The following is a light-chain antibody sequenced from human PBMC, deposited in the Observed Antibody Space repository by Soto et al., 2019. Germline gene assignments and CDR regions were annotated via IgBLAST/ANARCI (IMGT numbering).Light chain of an antibody. CDR2: GNS. Sequence: QPVLTQPPSVSGAPGQRVTISCTGSSSNIGAGYDVHWYQQLPGTAPKLLIYGNSNRPSGVPDRFSGSKSGTSASLAITGLQAEDEADDYCQSYDCSLGAVGFGGGTKLTVL. CDR1: SSNIGAGYD. CDR3: QSYDCSLGAVG. V-gene: IGLV1-40*01. J-gene: IGLJ2*01.